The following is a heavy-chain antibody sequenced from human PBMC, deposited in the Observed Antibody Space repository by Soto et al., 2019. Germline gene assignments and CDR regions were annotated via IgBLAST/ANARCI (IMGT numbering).Heavy chain of an antibody. Sequence: QLQLQESGPGLVKPSETLSLTCTVSVGSISSSSYYWGWIRQPPGKGLEWIGSIYYSGSTYYNPSLKSRVTISVDTSKNQFSLKLSSVTAADTAVYYCAIRMGYRLTGPNWFDPWGQGTLVTVSS. J-gene: IGHJ5*02. CDR3: AIRMGYRLTGPNWFDP. D-gene: IGHD6-13*01. CDR1: VGSISSSSYY. CDR2: IYYSGST. V-gene: IGHV4-39*01.